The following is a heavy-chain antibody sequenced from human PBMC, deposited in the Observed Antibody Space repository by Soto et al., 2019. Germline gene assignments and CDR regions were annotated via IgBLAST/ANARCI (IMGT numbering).Heavy chain of an antibody. CDR2: IDPSDSYT. CDR1: GYSFTSYW. Sequence: PGESLKICCKGSGYSFTSYWISWVRQMPGKGLEWMGRIDPSDSYTNYSPSFQGHVTISADKSISTAYLQWSSLKASDTAMYYCARERRLLTVLYGMDVWGQGTTVTVSS. J-gene: IGHJ6*02. D-gene: IGHD4-17*01. V-gene: IGHV5-10-1*01. CDR3: ARERRLLTVLYGMDV.